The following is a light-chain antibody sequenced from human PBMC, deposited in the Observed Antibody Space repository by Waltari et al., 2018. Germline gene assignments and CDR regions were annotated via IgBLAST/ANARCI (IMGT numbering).Light chain of an antibody. CDR3: QSYDISLSGVV. CDR2: GNC. Sequence: QSVLTQPPSVSGAPGQRVTIYCSGSTSNLRAPYHLHWYQQLPGTAPTPLIYGNCNRPPGVPDRFAGSKSGTSASLAITGLQSEDEADYYCQSYDISLSGVVFGGGTKVTVL. J-gene: IGLJ2*01. V-gene: IGLV1-40*01. CDR1: TSNLRAPYH.